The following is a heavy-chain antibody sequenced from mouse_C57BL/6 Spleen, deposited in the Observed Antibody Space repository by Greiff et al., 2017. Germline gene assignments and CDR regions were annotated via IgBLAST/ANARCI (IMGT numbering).Heavy chain of an antibody. CDR2: IDPETGGT. Sequence: QVQLKESGAELVRPGASVTLSCKASGYTFTDYEMHWVKQTPVHGLEWIGAIDPETGGTAYNQKFKGKAILTADKSSSTAYMELRSLTSEDSAVYYCTRRRFYGNYWYFDVWGTGTTVTVSS. J-gene: IGHJ1*03. CDR3: TRRRFYGNYWYFDV. D-gene: IGHD2-1*01. CDR1: GYTFTDYE. V-gene: IGHV1-15*01.